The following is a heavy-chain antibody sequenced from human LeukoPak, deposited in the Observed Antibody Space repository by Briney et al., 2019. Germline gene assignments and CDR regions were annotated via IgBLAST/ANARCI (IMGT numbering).Heavy chain of an antibody. CDR2: IYYSGST. J-gene: IGHJ4*02. CDR1: GGSISSYY. V-gene: IGHV4-59*08. D-gene: IGHD6-19*01. CDR3: ARAVAGTSIHFDY. Sequence: PSETLSLTCTVSGGSISSYYWSWIRQSPGKGLEWIGYIYYSGSTNYNPSLKSRVTISVDTSKNQFSLKLSSVTAADTAVYYCARAVAGTSIHFDYWGQGTLVTVSS.